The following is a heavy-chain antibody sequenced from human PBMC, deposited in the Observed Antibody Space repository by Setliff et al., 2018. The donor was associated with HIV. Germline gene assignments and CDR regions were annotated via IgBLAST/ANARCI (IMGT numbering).Heavy chain of an antibody. CDR3: VRALRRVTGSEWFDP. V-gene: IGHV4-34*01. D-gene: IGHD2-21*02. Sequence: LSLTCAVYGGSFSGYYWSWIRQPPGKGLEGIWEINHSGSTNHNPSLKSRVTRSVDTSKKQFSLKLSSVTAADTAVYYCVRALRRVTGSEWFDPWGQGTLVTVSS. J-gene: IGHJ5*02. CDR1: GGSFSGYY. CDR2: INHSGST.